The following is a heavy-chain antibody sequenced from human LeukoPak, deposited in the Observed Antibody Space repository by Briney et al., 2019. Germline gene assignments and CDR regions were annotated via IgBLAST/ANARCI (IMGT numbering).Heavy chain of an antibody. D-gene: IGHD2-15*01. CDR3: ARGNPRLGSWFDP. CDR1: GGSISSGGYY. Sequence: SETLSLTCTVSGGSISSGGYYWSWIRQHPGKGLEWIGYIYYSGSTYYNPSIKSRITIAVDTSKSQFSLKLGSVTAADTAVYYCARGNPRLGSWFDPWGQGTLVTVSS. J-gene: IGHJ5*01. V-gene: IGHV4-31*03. CDR2: IYYSGST.